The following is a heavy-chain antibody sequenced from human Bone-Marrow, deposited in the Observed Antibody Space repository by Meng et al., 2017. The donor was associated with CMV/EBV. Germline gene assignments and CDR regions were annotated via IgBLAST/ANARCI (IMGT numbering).Heavy chain of an antibody. D-gene: IGHD3-9*01. CDR3: ARVVNPLGRPHDEILEEGWFDP. J-gene: IGHJ5*02. V-gene: IGHV1-2*02. CDR2: INPNTGAT. Sequence: ASVKVSCKASGYTFSDFYIHWVRQAPGQGLEWMGGINPNTGATDYAQKLQGRVTLTRDTSITTAYMELRRLRSDDTAVYYCARVVNPLGRPHDEILEEGWFDPWGQGTLVTVSS. CDR1: GYTFSDFY.